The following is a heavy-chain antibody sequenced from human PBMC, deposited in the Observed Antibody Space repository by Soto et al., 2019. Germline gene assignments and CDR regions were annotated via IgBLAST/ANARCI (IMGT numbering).Heavy chain of an antibody. CDR2: IYSGGST. D-gene: IGHD3-10*01. CDR1: GFTVSSNY. V-gene: IGHV3-53*04. CDR3: ARQVRTMDY. J-gene: IGHJ4*02. Sequence: XXSLRLSCAASGFTVSSNYMRWVRQAPGKGLEWVSVIYSGGSTYYADSVKGRFTISRHNSKNTLYLQMNSLRAEDTAVYYCARQVRTMDYWGQGTLVTVSS.